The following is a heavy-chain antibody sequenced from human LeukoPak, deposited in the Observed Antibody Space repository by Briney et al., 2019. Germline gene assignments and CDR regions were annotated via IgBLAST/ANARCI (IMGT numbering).Heavy chain of an antibody. J-gene: IGHJ5*02. CDR1: GFTFSSHS. V-gene: IGHV3-74*01. CDR3: ARGLYGSGSYKNWFDP. CDR2: INSDGSST. D-gene: IGHD3-10*01. Sequence: GGSLRLSCAASGFTFSSHSMNWVRQAPGKGLVWVSRINSDGSSTSYADSVKGRFTISRDNAKNTLYLQMNSLRAEDTAVYYCARGLYGSGSYKNWFDPWGQGTLVTVSS.